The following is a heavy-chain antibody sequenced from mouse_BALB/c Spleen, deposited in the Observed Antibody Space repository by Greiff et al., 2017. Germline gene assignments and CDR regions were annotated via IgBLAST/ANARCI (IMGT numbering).Heavy chain of an antibody. CDR1: GYSITSGYY. D-gene: IGHD1-1*01. CDR2: ISYDGSN. CDR3: ARDRTTVVATDYAMDY. Sequence: EVQLVESGPGLVKPSQSLSLTCSVTGYSITSGYYWNWIRQFPGNKLEWMGYISYDGSNNYNPSLKNRISITRDTSKNQFFLKLNSVTTEDTATYYCARDRTTVVATDYAMDYWGQGTSVTVSS. J-gene: IGHJ4*01. V-gene: IGHV3-6*02.